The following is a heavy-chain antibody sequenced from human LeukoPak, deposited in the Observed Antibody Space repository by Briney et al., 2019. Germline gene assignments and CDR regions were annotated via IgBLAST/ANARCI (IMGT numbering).Heavy chain of an antibody. CDR1: GGSISSYY. V-gene: IGHV4-4*07. CDR2: IYTSGST. Sequence: SETLSLTCTVSGGSISSYYWSWIRQPAGKGLEWIGRIYTSGSTNYNPSLKSRVTMSAGTSKNQFSLKLSSVTAADTAVYYCARDFRTTGNLIHYYYYYMDVWGKGTTVTVSS. D-gene: IGHD1-1*01. CDR3: ARDFRTTGNLIHYYYYYMDV. J-gene: IGHJ6*03.